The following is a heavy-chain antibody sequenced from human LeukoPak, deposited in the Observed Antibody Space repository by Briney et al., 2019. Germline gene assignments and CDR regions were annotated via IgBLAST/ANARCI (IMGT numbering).Heavy chain of an antibody. V-gene: IGHV3-7*01. J-gene: IGHJ4*02. CDR1: GFSLSSYW. Sequence: GGSLRLSCAASGFSLSSYWMTWVRQAPGKGLEWVANIKQDGSEKYYVDSVKGRFTISRDNAKNSLYLQMNSLRAEDTAVYYCARDVIAAAADYWGQGTLVTVSS. D-gene: IGHD6-13*01. CDR2: IKQDGSEK. CDR3: ARDVIAAAADY.